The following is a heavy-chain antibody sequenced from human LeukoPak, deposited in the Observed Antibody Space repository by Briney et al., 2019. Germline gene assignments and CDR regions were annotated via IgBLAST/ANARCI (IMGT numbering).Heavy chain of an antibody. CDR1: GFTFSSYW. CDR3: ARDPGYCSGGSCQYYYYYYMDV. CDR2: INQDGSEK. J-gene: IGHJ6*03. Sequence: PGGSLRLSCAASGFTFSSYWMSWVRQAPGKGLEWVANINQDGSEKYYVDSVKGRFTISRDNAKNSLYLQMNSLRAEDTAVYYCARDPGYCSGGSCQYYYYYYMDVWGKGTTVTVSS. D-gene: IGHD2-15*01. V-gene: IGHV3-7*01.